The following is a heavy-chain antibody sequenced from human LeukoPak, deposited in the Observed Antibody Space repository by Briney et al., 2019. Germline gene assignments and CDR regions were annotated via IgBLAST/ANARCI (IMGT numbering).Heavy chain of an antibody. D-gene: IGHD1-26*01. CDR3: AKGFHSGSFNELDY. CDR2: FAMIDDII. J-gene: IGHJ4*02. CDR1: GFTFNNYA. Sequence: GGSLGLSCAGSGFTFNNYAMSWVRQAPGKGLEWVSGFAMIDDIIHYVDSVKGRFTISRDNSKNMLYLQMNSLRAEDTAVYYCAKGFHSGSFNELDYWGQGTLVTVSS. V-gene: IGHV3-23*05.